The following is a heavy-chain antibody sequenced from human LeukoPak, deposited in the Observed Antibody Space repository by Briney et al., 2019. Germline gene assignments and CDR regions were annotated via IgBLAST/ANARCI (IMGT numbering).Heavy chain of an antibody. V-gene: IGHV1-46*01. D-gene: IGHD6-13*01. Sequence: ASVKVSCKASGFTFTSYYMNWVRQAPGQGLEWMGIINPSGGSTSYAQKFQGRLTVTRDMSTSIVYMELGSLRSDDTAKYYCARHPDSSPALLDLWGQGTMVTVSS. J-gene: IGHJ3*01. CDR1: GFTFTSYY. CDR3: ARHPDSSPALLDL. CDR2: INPSGGST.